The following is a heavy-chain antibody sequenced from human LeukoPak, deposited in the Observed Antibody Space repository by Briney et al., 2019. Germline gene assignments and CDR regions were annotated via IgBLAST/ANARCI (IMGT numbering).Heavy chain of an antibody. Sequence: ASVKVSCKASGYTFTSYDINWVRQATGQGLEWMGWMNPNSGITGYAQKFQGRVTMTRNTSISTAYMELSSLRSEDTAVYYCARAPSLGYYDSSGYVDYWGQGTLVTVSS. D-gene: IGHD3-22*01. CDR1: GYTFTSYD. J-gene: IGHJ4*02. V-gene: IGHV1-8*01. CDR2: MNPNSGIT. CDR3: ARAPSLGYYDSSGYVDY.